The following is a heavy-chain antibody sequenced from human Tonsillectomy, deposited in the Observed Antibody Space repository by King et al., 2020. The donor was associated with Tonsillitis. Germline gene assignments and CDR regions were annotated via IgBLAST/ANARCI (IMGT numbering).Heavy chain of an antibody. Sequence: QLVQSGAEVKKPGASVKVSCYASGYTFTGYYIHWVRQAPGQGLEWMGWINPNSCGTNYTQRFQGRVTMTRDTSITIAYMELSGLRFDDTAVYYCATFPPPNYGMDVWGQGTTVTVSS. CDR3: ATFPPPNYGMDV. CDR1: GYTFTGYY. J-gene: IGHJ6*02. CDR2: INPNSCGT. V-gene: IGHV1-2*02.